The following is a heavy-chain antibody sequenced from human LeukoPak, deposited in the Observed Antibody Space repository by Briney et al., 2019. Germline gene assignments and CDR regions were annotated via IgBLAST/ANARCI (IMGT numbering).Heavy chain of an antibody. CDR2: VSSGGSVT. D-gene: IGHD2/OR15-2a*01. Sequence: GGSLRLSCAASGFTFSSYAMSWVRQAPGKGLQWVSGVSSGGSVTYYADSVKGRFTISRDNSKNTLYLQMNSLRAEDTAVYYCYNRGYRGQGTLVAVSS. J-gene: IGHJ4*02. CDR1: GFTFSSYA. V-gene: IGHV3-23*01. CDR3: YNRGY.